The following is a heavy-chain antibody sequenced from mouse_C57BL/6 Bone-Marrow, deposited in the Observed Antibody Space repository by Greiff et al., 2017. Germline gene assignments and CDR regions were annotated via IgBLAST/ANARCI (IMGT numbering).Heavy chain of an antibody. V-gene: IGHV1-47*01. CDR2: FHPSNDDT. CDR1: GYTFTTYP. Sequence: VQLQQSGAELVMPGASVKMSCKASGYTFTTYPIEWMKQSHGKSLEWIGNFHPSNDDTKYNQKFKGKATLTVDKSSRTAYLELSRLTSDDSAVYYCASGGRNRGYYIDYWGPGTTVTVSS. J-gene: IGHJ2*01. D-gene: IGHD1-1*02. CDR3: ASGGRNRGYYIDY.